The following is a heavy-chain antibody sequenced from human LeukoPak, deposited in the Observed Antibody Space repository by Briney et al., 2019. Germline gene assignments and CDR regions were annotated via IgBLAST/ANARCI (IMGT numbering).Heavy chain of an antibody. Sequence: GGSLRLSCAASGFTFSSYAMSWVRQAPGKGLEWVSVIYSGGSTYYADSVKGRFTISRDNSKNTLYLQMNSLRAEDTAVYYCARDSTAVAGFDYWGQGTLVTVSS. CDR1: GFTFSSYA. CDR3: ARDSTAVAGFDY. J-gene: IGHJ4*02. V-gene: IGHV3-53*01. CDR2: IYSGGST. D-gene: IGHD6-19*01.